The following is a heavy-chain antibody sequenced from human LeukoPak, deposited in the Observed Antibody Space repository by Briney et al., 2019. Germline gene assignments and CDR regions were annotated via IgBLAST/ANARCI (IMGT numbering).Heavy chain of an antibody. CDR1: GYTFTGYY. V-gene: IGHV1-2*02. D-gene: IGHD2-15*01. Sequence: GASVKVSCKASGYTFTGYYMHWVRQAPGQGLEWMGWINPNSGGTNYAQKFQGRVTMTRDTSISTAYMELSRPRSDDTAVYYCARVKKYCSGGSCYEAFDIWGQGTMVTVSS. CDR3: ARVKKYCSGGSCYEAFDI. J-gene: IGHJ3*02. CDR2: INPNSGGT.